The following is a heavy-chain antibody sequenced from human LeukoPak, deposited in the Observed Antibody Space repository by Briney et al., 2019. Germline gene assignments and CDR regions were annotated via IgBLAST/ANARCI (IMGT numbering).Heavy chain of an antibody. D-gene: IGHD3-3*01. CDR2: IKSKTDGGTT. Sequence: GGSLRLSCAASGFTFSHAWMSWVRQAPGKGLEWVGRIKSKTDGGTTDYAAPVKGRFTISRDDSKNTLYLQMNSLKIEDTAVYYCTARLEWFAPRDYWGQGTLVTVSS. CDR3: TARLEWFAPRDY. V-gene: IGHV3-15*01. CDR1: GFTFSHAW. J-gene: IGHJ4*02.